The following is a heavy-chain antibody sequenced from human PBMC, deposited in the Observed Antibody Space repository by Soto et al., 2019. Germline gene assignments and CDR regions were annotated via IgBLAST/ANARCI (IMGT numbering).Heavy chain of an antibody. CDR3: ARDRYCSGGSCYPVEVDY. J-gene: IGHJ4*02. D-gene: IGHD2-15*01. CDR2: ISAYNGNT. Sequence: QVQLVQSGAEVKKPGSSVKVSCKASGGTFSSYAISWVRQAPGQGLEWMGWISAYNGNTNYAQKLQGRVTMTTDTSTSTAYMELRSLRSDDTAVYYCARDRYCSGGSCYPVEVDYWGQGTLVTVSS. V-gene: IGHV1-18*01. CDR1: GGTFSSYA.